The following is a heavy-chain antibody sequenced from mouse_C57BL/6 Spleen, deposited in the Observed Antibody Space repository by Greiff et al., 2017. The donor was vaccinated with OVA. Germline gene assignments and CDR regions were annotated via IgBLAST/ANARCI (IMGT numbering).Heavy chain of an antibody. CDR2: INPSNGGT. CDR3: ASSTTAVRVYAMDY. Sequence: QVQLQQPGTELVKPGASVKLSCKASGYTFTSYWMHWVKQRPGQGLEWIGNINPSNGGTNYNEKFKGKATLTVDKSSSPAYMQLSSLTSEDSAVYDCASSTTAVRVYAMDYWGQGTSVTVSS. D-gene: IGHD1-1*01. J-gene: IGHJ4*01. CDR1: GYTFTSYW. V-gene: IGHV1-53*01.